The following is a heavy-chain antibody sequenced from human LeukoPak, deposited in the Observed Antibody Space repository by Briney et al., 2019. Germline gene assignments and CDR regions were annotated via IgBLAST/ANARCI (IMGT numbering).Heavy chain of an antibody. V-gene: IGHV3-48*01. Sequence: GGSLRLSCAASGFTFNNYNINWVRQAPGKGLEWVSYISSGSTTIYYADSVKGRFTISRDNAKNSLYLQMNSLRAEDTAVYYCARDQTAAAGTSFLLRHYYYYYMDVWGKGTTVTISS. D-gene: IGHD6-13*01. CDR2: ISSGSTTI. J-gene: IGHJ6*03. CDR1: GFTFNNYN. CDR3: ARDQTAAAGTSFLLRHYYYYYMDV.